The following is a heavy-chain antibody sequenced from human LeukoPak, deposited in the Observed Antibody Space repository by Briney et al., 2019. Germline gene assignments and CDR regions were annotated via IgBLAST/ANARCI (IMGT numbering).Heavy chain of an antibody. Sequence: ASVKVSCKASGYTFTGYYMHWVRQAPGQGLEWMGIINPSGGGTSYAQKFQGRVTMTRDMSTSTVYMELSSLRSEDTAVYYCARASGWSAQDDYWGQGTLVTVSS. CDR1: GYTFTGYY. J-gene: IGHJ4*02. CDR2: INPSGGGT. CDR3: ARASGWSAQDDY. D-gene: IGHD6-19*01. V-gene: IGHV1-46*01.